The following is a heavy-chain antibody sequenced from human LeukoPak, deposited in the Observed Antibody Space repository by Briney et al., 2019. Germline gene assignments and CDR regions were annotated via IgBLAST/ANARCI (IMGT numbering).Heavy chain of an antibody. CDR2: IRYDGSNK. CDR1: GFTFSSYG. V-gene: IGHV3-30*02. D-gene: IGHD2-15*01. J-gene: IGHJ4*02. CDR3: AKDRDPYCSGGSCYPFDY. Sequence: GGSLRLSCAASGFTFSSYGMRWVRQAPGKGLEWVAFIRYDGSNKYYADSVKGRFTISRDNSKNTLYLQMNSLRAEDTAVYYCAKDRDPYCSGGSCYPFDYWGQGTLVTVSS.